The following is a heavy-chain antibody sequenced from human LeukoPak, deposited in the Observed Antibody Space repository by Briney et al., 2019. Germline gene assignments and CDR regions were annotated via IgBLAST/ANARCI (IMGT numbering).Heavy chain of an antibody. J-gene: IGHJ4*02. CDR3: ARTPDVTRWLQPFDY. Sequence: PSETLSLTCTVSGGTISSYYWNWIRQPPGKGLEWIGYIHYSGSTKYNPSLKSRVTISVDTSKNQFSLRLSSVTAADTAFYYCARTPDVTRWLQPFDYWGQGILVTVSS. CDR1: GGTISSYY. CDR2: IHYSGST. V-gene: IGHV4-59*01. D-gene: IGHD5-24*01.